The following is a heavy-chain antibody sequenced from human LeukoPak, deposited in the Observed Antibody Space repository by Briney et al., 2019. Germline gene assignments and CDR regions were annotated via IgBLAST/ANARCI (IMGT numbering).Heavy chain of an antibody. CDR3: ATLGV. V-gene: IGHV1-46*01. CDR2: INPRDGGS. CDR1: GYASSSSY. Sequence: GASVKVSCNAPGYASSSSYIHWLRQAPGQGLEWMAIINPRDGGSTSAQRFQGRITVTMDTATSPVYLEMTSLRSEDTAVYYCATLGVWGQGTMVIVSS. J-gene: IGHJ3*01.